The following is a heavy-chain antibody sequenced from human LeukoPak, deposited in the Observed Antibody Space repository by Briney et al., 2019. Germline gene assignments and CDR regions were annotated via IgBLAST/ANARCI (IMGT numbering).Heavy chain of an antibody. D-gene: IGHD6-19*01. Sequence: GGSLRLSCAASGFTFSSYTMNWVRQAPGKGLEWVANIKQDGSEKYYVDSVKGRFTISRDNAKNSLYLQMNSLRAEDTAVYYCARGRIAVAGTYIPSNWGPQLYYMDVWGKGTTVTVSS. CDR2: IKQDGSEK. CDR3: ARGRIAVAGTYIPSNWGPQLYYMDV. V-gene: IGHV3-7*01. CDR1: GFTFSSYT. J-gene: IGHJ6*03.